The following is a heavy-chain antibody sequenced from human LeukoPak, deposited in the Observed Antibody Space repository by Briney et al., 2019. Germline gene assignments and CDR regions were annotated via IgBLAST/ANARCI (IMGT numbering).Heavy chain of an antibody. CDR1: GFTFSSYG. CDR2: IWYDGSNK. CDR3: ARASGYRDQYYYYGMDV. V-gene: IGHV3-33*01. D-gene: IGHD3-22*01. Sequence: GGSLRLSCVASGFTFSSYGMHWVRQAPGKGLEWVAVIWYDGSNKYYADSVKGRFTISRDNSKNTLYLQMNSLRAEDTAVYYCARASGYRDQYYYYGMDVWGQGTTVTVSS. J-gene: IGHJ6*02.